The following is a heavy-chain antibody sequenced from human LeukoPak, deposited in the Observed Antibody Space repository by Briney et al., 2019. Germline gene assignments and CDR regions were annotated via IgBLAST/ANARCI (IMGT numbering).Heavy chain of an antibody. CDR2: MNEDGSDK. CDR3: ASWTKVAAY. V-gene: IGHV3-7*01. D-gene: IGHD4-23*01. CDR1: GFTFSSYW. Sequence: GGSLRLSCAASGFTFSSYWMHWARQAPGKGLERVAHMNEDGSDKYYVDSVKGRFTISRDDAKNSLSLQMSSLRAEDTAVYYCASWTKVAAYWGQGTLVTVSS. J-gene: IGHJ4*02.